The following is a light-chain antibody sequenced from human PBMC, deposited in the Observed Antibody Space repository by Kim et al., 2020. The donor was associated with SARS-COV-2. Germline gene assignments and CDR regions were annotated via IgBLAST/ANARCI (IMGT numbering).Light chain of an antibody. CDR3: SSHSTTTLVV. CDR1: NNDIGSYND. Sequence: QSALTQPAALSGSPGQSITISCTGTNNDIGSYNDVSWYQQHPGEAPKLMSYYVSDRPSGVSNRFSGSKSGNTASLTISGLQAEDEADYYCSSHSTTTLVVFGGGTQLTVL. CDR2: YVS. V-gene: IGLV2-14*03. J-gene: IGLJ2*01.